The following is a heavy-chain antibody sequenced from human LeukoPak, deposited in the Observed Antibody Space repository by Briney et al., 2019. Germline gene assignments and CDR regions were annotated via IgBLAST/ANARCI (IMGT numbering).Heavy chain of an antibody. CDR3: ASSNCSGGSCNWYYFDY. Sequence: SETLSLTCAVYGGSFSGYYWSWIRQPSGKGLEWIGEINHSGSTNYNPSLKSRVTISVDTSKNQFSLKLSSVTAADTAVYYCASSNCSGGSCNWYYFDYWGQGTLVTVSS. V-gene: IGHV4-34*01. J-gene: IGHJ4*02. D-gene: IGHD2-15*01. CDR2: INHSGST. CDR1: GGSFSGYY.